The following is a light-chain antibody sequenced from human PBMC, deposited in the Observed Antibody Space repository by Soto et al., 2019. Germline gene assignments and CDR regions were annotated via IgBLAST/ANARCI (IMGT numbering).Light chain of an antibody. V-gene: IGLV2-14*03. Sequence: QSALTQPASVSGSPGQSITISCTGTRNDVGGYNYVSWYQHHPGKAPKLIIYDVSNRPSGVSNRFSGSKSGNTASLTISGLQAEDEADYYCSSYTTSNSLAFGGGTQLTVL. CDR1: RNDVGGYNY. J-gene: IGLJ2*01. CDR3: SSYTTSNSLA. CDR2: DVS.